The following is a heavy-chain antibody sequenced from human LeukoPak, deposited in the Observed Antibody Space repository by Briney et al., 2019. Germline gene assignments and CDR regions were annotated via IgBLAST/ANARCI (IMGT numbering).Heavy chain of an antibody. J-gene: IGHJ5*02. CDR1: GGTFSSYA. V-gene: IGHV1-18*01. D-gene: IGHD6-19*01. CDR3: ARSSYSSGWTNWFDP. Sequence: GASVKVSCKASGGTFSSYAISWVRQAPGQGLEWMGWISAYNGNTNYAQKLQGRVTMTTDTSTSTAYMELRSLRSDDTAVYYCARSSYSSGWTNWFDPWGQGTLVTVSS. CDR2: ISAYNGNT.